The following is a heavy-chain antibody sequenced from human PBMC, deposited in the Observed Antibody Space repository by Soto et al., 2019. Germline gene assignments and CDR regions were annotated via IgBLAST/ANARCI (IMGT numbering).Heavy chain of an antibody. CDR1: SDSISSYY. Sequence: QVQLQESGPGLVKPSETLSLTCTVSSDSISSYYWSWIRQPPGKRLEWIGYISYSGSTDYNPSLKSRVTISGDTSKNQFSLKVSSVTAADTAVYYCVRGTSWQLPFDYWGQGTLVTVSS. CDR2: ISYSGST. D-gene: IGHD6-13*01. CDR3: VRGTSWQLPFDY. V-gene: IGHV4-59*01. J-gene: IGHJ4*02.